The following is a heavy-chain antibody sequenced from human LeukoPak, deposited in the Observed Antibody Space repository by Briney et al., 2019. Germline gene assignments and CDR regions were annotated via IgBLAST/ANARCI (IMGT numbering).Heavy chain of an antibody. CDR3: AKSMTYYYDSSGYYLENYYGMDV. J-gene: IGHJ6*02. CDR1: GFTFSSYA. D-gene: IGHD3-22*01. Sequence: PGGSLRLSCAASGFTFSSYAMSWVRQAPGKGVEWVSAISGSGGSTYYADSVKGRFTISRDNSKNTLYLQMNSLRAEDTAVYYCAKSMTYYYDSSGYYLENYYGMDVWGQGTTGTVSS. V-gene: IGHV3-23*01. CDR2: ISGSGGST.